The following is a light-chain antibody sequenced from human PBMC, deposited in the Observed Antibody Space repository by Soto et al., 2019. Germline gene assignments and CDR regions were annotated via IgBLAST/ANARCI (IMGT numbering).Light chain of an antibody. CDR2: AAS. Sequence: DIQLTQSPSSVSASVGDRVTITCRASQGIRDWVAWYQQKPGKAPIILIFAASTLPSGVPSRFRGSGFGTEFTLTISRLQPEDFSTYYCQQANSFPITFGQGTRLEIK. J-gene: IGKJ5*01. CDR1: QGIRDW. V-gene: IGKV1D-12*01. CDR3: QQANSFPIT.